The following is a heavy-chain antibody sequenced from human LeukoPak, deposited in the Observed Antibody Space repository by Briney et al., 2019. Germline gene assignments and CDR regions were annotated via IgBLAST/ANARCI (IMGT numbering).Heavy chain of an antibody. CDR2: ITSAGAP. Sequence: PVGALRLSRVASVFTSSNYAVMWVRHAPPGGVQWVSAITSAGAPRYADSVKGRFTISRDNSKNPLYLQMNSLRAEDTAQYFCARDPNGDYIGLFEFWGQGTGVTVSS. CDR3: ARDPNGDYIGLFEF. D-gene: IGHD4-17*01. V-gene: IGHV3-23*01. J-gene: IGHJ3*01. CDR1: VFTSSNYA.